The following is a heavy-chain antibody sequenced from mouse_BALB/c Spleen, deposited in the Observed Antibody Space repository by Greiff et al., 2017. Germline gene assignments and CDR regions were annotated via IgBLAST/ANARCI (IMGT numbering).Heavy chain of an antibody. CDR1: GFTFTDYY. V-gene: IGHV7-3*02. D-gene: IGHD3-1*01. Sequence: EVQLVESGGGLVQPGGSLRLSCATSGFTFTDYYMSWVRQPPGKALEWLGFIRNKANGYTTEYSASVKGRFTISRDNSQSILYLQMNTLRAEDSATYYCARDSSGYVDYAMDYWGQGTSVTVSS. CDR2: IRNKANGYTT. CDR3: ARDSSGYVDYAMDY. J-gene: IGHJ4*01.